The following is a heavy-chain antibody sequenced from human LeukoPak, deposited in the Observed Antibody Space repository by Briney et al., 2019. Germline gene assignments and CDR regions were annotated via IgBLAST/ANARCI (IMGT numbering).Heavy chain of an antibody. Sequence: PSETLSLTCTVSGSSITTAFYWGWIRQPPGKGLEWIGSIYHSGSTYYNPSLKSRVTISVDTSKNQFSLKLSSVTAADTAVYYCASIGTTMTTFDYWGQGTLVTVSS. CDR3: ASIGTTMTTFDY. D-gene: IGHD4-17*01. V-gene: IGHV4-38-2*02. CDR2: IYHSGST. CDR1: GSSITTAFY. J-gene: IGHJ4*02.